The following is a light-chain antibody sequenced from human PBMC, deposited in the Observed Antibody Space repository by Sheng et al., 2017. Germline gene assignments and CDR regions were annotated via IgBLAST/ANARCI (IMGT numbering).Light chain of an antibody. V-gene: IGKV1-33*01. CDR3: QQYYSLPYT. CDR2: GAS. CDR1: QSISTS. Sequence: DIQMTQSPSSLSASVGDRVTITCRAGQSISTSLNWYQQTAGKTPRLLIYGASNLETGVPSRFNGGASGTDFTFTITSLQPEDVATYYCQQYYSLPYTFGQGTKLEIK. J-gene: IGKJ2*01.